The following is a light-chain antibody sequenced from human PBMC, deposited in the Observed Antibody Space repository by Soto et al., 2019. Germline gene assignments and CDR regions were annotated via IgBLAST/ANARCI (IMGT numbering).Light chain of an antibody. CDR3: ASHAGSSAV. J-gene: IGLJ2*01. Sequence: QSALTQPPSASGSPGQSVTISCTGTSSDVGGYNYVSWYQQHPGKAPKVIIYDVSKRPSGVPDRFSGSTSGNTASLTVSGLQTEDEADYYCASHAGSSAVFGGGTKLTVL. V-gene: IGLV2-8*01. CDR2: DVS. CDR1: SSDVGGYNY.